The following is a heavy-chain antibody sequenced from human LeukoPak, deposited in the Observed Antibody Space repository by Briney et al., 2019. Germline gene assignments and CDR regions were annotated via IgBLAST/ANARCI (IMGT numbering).Heavy chain of an antibody. CDR2: ITSSSSYI. CDR1: GFTFSSYG. Sequence: PGGSLRLSCAASGFTFSSYGMNWVRQAPGKGLEWVPSITSSSSYIYYADSEKGRFTISRDNAKNSLYLQMNSLRAEDTAVYYCARSYSSSRGTFDYWGQGTLVTVSS. D-gene: IGHD6-6*01. J-gene: IGHJ4*02. V-gene: IGHV3-21*01. CDR3: ARSYSSSRGTFDY.